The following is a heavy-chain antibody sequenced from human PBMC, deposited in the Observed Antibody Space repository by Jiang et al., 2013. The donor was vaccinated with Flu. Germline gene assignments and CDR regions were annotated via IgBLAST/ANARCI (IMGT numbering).Heavy chain of an antibody. CDR1: GYTFSSYG. J-gene: IGHJ4*02. CDR2: IHGNNDNP. CDR3: VRDYDYVRDY. Sequence: GAEVKKPGASVKVSCKASGYTFSSYGVSWVRQAPGQGPEWMGWIHGNNDNPNYAQKLQGRVTMTTDTSTSTAYMELRGLTSDDTAVYYCVRDYDYVRDYWGQGTLVTVSS. D-gene: IGHD3-16*01. V-gene: IGHV1-18*01.